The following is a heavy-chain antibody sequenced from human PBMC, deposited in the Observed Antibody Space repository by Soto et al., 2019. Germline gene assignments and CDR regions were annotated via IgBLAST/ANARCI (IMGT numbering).Heavy chain of an antibody. CDR1: GGSISGHY. Sequence: SETLSLTCTVSGGSISGHYWSWIRQPPGKGLQYIGYISYSGSTNYNPSLKSRVTISVDTSNNQFSLRLSSVTAADTAVYYCARDVGLQHDTGYYDFWSGKNSSSDPWGQALLVTLFS. V-gene: IGHV4-59*11. J-gene: IGHJ5*02. D-gene: IGHD3-3*01. CDR3: ARDVGLQHDTGYYDFWSGKNSSSDP. CDR2: ISYSGST.